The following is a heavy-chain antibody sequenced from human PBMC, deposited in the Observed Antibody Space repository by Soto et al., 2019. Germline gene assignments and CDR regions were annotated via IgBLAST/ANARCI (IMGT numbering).Heavy chain of an antibody. CDR1: GFTFNTYG. Sequence: QVQLVESGGGVVQPGGSLRLSCTTSGFTFNTYGMYWVRQAPGKGLEWVAIIWYDGSNKYYGDSVKGRFTISRDNSKNTLYLQMYSLRAEDTAMYYCARGDCTGAYCYSWPFNYGVDVWGQGTTVTVSS. D-gene: IGHD2-15*01. CDR3: ARGDCTGAYCYSWPFNYGVDV. CDR2: IWYDGSNK. J-gene: IGHJ6*02. V-gene: IGHV3-33*08.